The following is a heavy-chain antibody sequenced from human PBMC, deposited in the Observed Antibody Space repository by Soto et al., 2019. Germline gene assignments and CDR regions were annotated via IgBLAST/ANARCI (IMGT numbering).Heavy chain of an antibody. D-gene: IGHD6-6*01. CDR3: PRGLNTIAARLVSYYYYGMDV. J-gene: IGHJ6*02. V-gene: IGHV4-31*03. CDR1: GGSISSGGYY. CDR2: IYYNGNT. Sequence: SETLSLTCTVSGGSISSGGYYWSWIRQHPGRGLEWIGYIYYNGNTYYNPSLKSRVTVSVDTSKNQFSLNVRSVTAADTAVYYCPRGLNTIAARLVSYYYYGMDVWGQGTTVTVSS.